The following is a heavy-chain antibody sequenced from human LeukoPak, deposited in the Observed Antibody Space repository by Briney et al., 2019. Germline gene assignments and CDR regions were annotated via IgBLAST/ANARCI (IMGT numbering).Heavy chain of an antibody. D-gene: IGHD3-22*01. J-gene: IGHJ4*02. V-gene: IGHV1-69*13. CDR3: AGPTLAYYDSFGYYRDFDY. CDR1: GGTFNTYT. Sequence: ASVKVSCTTSGGTFNTYTLNWVRQAPGQGLEWMGGITPIHGTTNYAQKFQGRVTITADESTSTAYMELSSLRSEDTAVYYCAGPTLAYYDSFGYYRDFDYWGQGTLVTVSS. CDR2: ITPIHGTT.